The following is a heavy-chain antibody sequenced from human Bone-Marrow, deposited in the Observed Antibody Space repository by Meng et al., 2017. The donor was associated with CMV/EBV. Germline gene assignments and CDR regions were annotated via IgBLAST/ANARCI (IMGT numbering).Heavy chain of an antibody. CDR3: ARGCRAARRGNWFDP. J-gene: IGHJ5*02. CDR2: MNPNSGNT. V-gene: IGHV1-8*01. CDR1: GYTFTSYY. D-gene: IGHD6-6*01. Sequence: ASVKVSCKASGYTFTSYYINWVRQATGQGLEWMGWMNPNSGNTGYAQKFQGRVTMTTNTSISTAYMELSSLRSEDTAVYYCARGCRAARRGNWFDPWGQGTLVTVSS.